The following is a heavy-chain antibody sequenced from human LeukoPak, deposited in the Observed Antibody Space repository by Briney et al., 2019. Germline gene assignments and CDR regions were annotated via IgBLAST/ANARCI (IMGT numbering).Heavy chain of an antibody. CDR1: GYTFTSYA. V-gene: IGHV7-4-1*02. D-gene: IGHD6-19*01. CDR2: INTNTGNP. Sequence: ASVKVSCKASGYTFTSYAMNWVRQAPGQGLEWMGWINTNTGNPTYAQGFTGRFVFSLDTSVSTAYLQISSLKAEDTAVYYCAGDYYEQWLVSGEAGDYWGQGTLVTVSS. J-gene: IGHJ4*02. CDR3: AGDYYEQWLVSGEAGDY.